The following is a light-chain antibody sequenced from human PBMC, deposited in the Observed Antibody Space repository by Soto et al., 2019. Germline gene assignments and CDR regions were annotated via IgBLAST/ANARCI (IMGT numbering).Light chain of an antibody. V-gene: IGLV2-23*01. CDR2: EAS. Sequence: QSVLTQPASVSGSPGQSITISCTGTSSNVGSYILVSWYQQHPGKAPKLMIYEASKRPSGVSNRFSGYKSGNTASLTISGLQAEDEADYYCCSYAGSSTYVFGGGTKLTVL. CDR1: SSNVGSYIL. J-gene: IGLJ2*01. CDR3: CSYAGSSTYV.